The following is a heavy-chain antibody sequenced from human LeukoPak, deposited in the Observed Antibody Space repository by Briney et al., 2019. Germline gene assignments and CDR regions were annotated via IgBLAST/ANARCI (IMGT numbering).Heavy chain of an antibody. CDR3: AKDHTVGATFGVYFDY. CDR1: GFTFSSYG. J-gene: IGHJ4*02. CDR2: IRYDGSNK. D-gene: IGHD1-26*01. Sequence: GGSLRLSCAASGFTFSSYGMHWVRQAPGKGLEWVAFIRYDGSNKYYADSVKGRFTISRDESKNTLYLQMNSLRAEDTALYYCAKDHTVGATFGVYFDYWGQGTLVTVSS. V-gene: IGHV3-30*02.